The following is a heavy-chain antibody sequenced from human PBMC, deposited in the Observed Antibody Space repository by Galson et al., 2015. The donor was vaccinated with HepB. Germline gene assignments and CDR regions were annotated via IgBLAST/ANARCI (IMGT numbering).Heavy chain of an antibody. D-gene: IGHD3-10*01. CDR3: VTSLGFGYGNTIVATDY. J-gene: IGHJ4*02. V-gene: IGHV3-15*01. Sequence: SLRLSCAASGFTVNYAWMNWVRQAPGKGLEWVGRIKSEDEGGETIYAAPVRGRFTISRDDSKNTLYLQMNSLTTEDTAVYHCVTSLGFGYGNTIVATDYWGQGTLVTVSS. CDR1: GFTVNYAW. CDR2: IKSEDEGGET.